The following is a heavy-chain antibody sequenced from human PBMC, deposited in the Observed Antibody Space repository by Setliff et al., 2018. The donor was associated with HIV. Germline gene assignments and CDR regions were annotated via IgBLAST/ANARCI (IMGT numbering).Heavy chain of an antibody. CDR2: IFYSGIT. CDR1: GGSISNSSSY. V-gene: IGHV4-39*01. Sequence: PSETLSLTCTVSGGSISNSSSYWGWIRQPPGKGLEWIGSIFYSGITYYNPSLKSRVTISVDTSKNQFSLNLTSVTAADTAVYYCARSKTFYDFWGGYYTHGAFKIWGLGTMVTVSS. D-gene: IGHD3-3*01. J-gene: IGHJ3*02. CDR3: ARSKTFYDFWGGYYTHGAFKI.